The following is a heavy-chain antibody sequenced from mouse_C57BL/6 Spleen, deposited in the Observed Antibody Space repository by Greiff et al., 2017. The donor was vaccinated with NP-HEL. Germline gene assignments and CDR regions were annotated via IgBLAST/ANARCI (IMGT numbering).Heavy chain of an antibody. CDR2: ISDGGSYT. Sequence: EVKLMESGGGLVKPGGSLKLSCAASGFTFSSYAMSWVRQTPEKRLEWVATISDGGSYTYYPDNVKGRFTISRDNAKNNLYLQMSHLKSEDTAMYYCANDYRYAMDYWGQGTSVTVSS. V-gene: IGHV5-4*03. CDR1: GFTFSSYA. J-gene: IGHJ4*01. CDR3: ANDYRYAMDY. D-gene: IGHD2-4*01.